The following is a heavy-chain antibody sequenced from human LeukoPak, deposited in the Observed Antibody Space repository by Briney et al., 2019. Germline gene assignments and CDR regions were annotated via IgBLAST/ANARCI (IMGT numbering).Heavy chain of an antibody. CDR2: ITTDGSST. Sequence: GGSLRLSCAASGFTFSSYWMHWVRQPPGQGLVWVSRITTDGSSTTYADSVKGRFTVSRDNAKNTLYLQMNSLRAEDTAVYYCATGFSGYGDGFWGQGTLVTVSS. CDR1: GFTFSSYW. V-gene: IGHV3-74*01. D-gene: IGHD5-12*01. J-gene: IGHJ4*02. CDR3: ATGFSGYGDGF.